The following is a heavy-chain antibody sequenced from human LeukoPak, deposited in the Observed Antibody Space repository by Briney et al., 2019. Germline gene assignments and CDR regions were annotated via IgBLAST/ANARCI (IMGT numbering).Heavy chain of an antibody. V-gene: IGHV3-30*02. Sequence: PGGSLRLSCAASGFTFSSYGMHWVRQAPGKGLEWVAFIRYDGSNKYYADSVKGRFTISRDNSKNTLYLQMNSLRAEDTAVYYCAKDQRRGSSRTPATDYWGQGTLVTVSS. CDR1: GFTFSSYG. J-gene: IGHJ4*02. CDR2: IRYDGSNK. D-gene: IGHD6-13*01. CDR3: AKDQRRGSSRTPATDY.